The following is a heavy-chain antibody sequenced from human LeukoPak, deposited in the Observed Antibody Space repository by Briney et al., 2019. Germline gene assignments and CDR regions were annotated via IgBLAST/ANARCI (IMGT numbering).Heavy chain of an antibody. Sequence: GGSLRLSCAASGFTFSTYNMLWVRQTPGKRLEWLFYINSGGSAVHYADSVKDRFSFSRDNAKNSLYLQMNSLRVEDTGIYYCARVGSRGDWFDYWGQGTRVTVSS. CDR1: GFTFSTYN. V-gene: IGHV3-48*01. CDR2: INSGGSAV. J-gene: IGHJ5*01. CDR3: ARVGSRGDWFDY. D-gene: IGHD1-26*01.